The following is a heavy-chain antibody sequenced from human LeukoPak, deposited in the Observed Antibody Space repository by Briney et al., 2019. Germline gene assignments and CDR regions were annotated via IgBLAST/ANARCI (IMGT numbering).Heavy chain of an antibody. Sequence: SETLSLTCAVSGGSISSGGYSWSWIRQPPGKGLEWIGYIYYSGSATYNPSLKSRVTISVDTSKNQFSLKLSSVTAADTAVYYCARDPELAWLYFDLWGRGTLVTVSS. D-gene: IGHD1-1*01. J-gene: IGHJ2*01. CDR1: GGSISSGGYS. CDR2: IYYSGSA. CDR3: ARDPELAWLYFDL. V-gene: IGHV4-61*08.